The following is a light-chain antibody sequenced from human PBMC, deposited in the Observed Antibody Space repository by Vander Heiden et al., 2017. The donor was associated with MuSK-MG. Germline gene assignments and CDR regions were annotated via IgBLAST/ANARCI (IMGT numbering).Light chain of an antibody. Sequence: DIQMTHSPSSLSASVGDRVTITCRASQSISSYLNWYQQKPGKAPKLLIYAASSLQSGVPSRFSGSGSGTDFTLTISSLQPEDFATYYCQQSDSTPQTFGQGTKVXIK. J-gene: IGKJ1*01. CDR3: QQSDSTPQT. CDR1: QSISSY. CDR2: AAS. V-gene: IGKV1-39*01.